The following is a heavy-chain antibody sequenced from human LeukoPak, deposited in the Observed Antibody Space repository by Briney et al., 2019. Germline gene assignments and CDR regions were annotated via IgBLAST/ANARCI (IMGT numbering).Heavy chain of an antibody. V-gene: IGHV4-59*01. D-gene: IGHD3-16*01. CDR1: GGSISSYY. CDR2: RYYSGST. J-gene: IGHJ1*01. Sequence: SETLSLTCSVSGGSISSYYWTWIRRPPGKGLEWIGYRYYSGSTTYNPSLKSRVTISVDTSKSQFSLKLISVTAADTAIYYCARVRGDFETDWGQGTLVTVSS. CDR3: ARVRGDFETD.